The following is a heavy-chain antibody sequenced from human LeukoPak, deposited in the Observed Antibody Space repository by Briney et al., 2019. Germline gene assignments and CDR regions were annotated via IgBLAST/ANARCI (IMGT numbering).Heavy chain of an antibody. V-gene: IGHV4-38-2*02. J-gene: IGHJ6*03. CDR3: ARAGYSYAQAHYYYYYMDV. CDR1: GYSVSSGYY. Sequence: SETLSLTCTVSGYSVSSGYYWGWIRQPPGKGLEWIASMYHSGDTYYNPSLRSRVTISVDTSKNQLSLKLSSVTAADTAVYYCARAGYSYAQAHYYYYYMDVWGKGTTVTVSS. CDR2: MYHSGDT. D-gene: IGHD5-18*01.